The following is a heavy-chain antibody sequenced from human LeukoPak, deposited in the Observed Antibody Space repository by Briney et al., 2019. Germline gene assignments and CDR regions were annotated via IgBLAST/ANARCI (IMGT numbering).Heavy chain of an antibody. V-gene: IGHV1-2*02. CDR1: GYTFTGYY. Sequence: ASVKVSCKASGYTFTGYYMHWVRQAPGQGLEWMGWINPNSGGTNYAQKFQGRVTMTRDTSISTAYMELSRLRSDDTAVYYCARDGQGYYYDSSGYFTGFDYWGQGTLVTVSS. D-gene: IGHD3-22*01. J-gene: IGHJ4*02. CDR2: INPNSGGT. CDR3: ARDGQGYYYDSSGYFTGFDY.